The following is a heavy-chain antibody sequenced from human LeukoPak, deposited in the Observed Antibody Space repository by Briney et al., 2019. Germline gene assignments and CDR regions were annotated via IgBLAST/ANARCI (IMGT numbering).Heavy chain of an antibody. CDR3: ARGSGIVVVPAAMLDWFDP. J-gene: IGHJ5*02. CDR2: IYYSGST. CDR1: GGSISSYY. V-gene: IGHV4-59*12. Sequence: PSETLSLTCTVSGGSISSYYWSWIRQPPGKGLEWIGYIYYSGSTNYNPSLKSRVTISVDTSKNQFSLKLSSVTAADTAVYYCARGSGIVVVPAAMLDWFDPWGQGTLVTVSS. D-gene: IGHD2-2*01.